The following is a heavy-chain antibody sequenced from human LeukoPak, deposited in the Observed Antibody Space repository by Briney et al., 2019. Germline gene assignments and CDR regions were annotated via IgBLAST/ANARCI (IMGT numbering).Heavy chain of an antibody. D-gene: IGHD6-13*01. CDR1: GGSISSSDYY. J-gene: IGHJ4*02. V-gene: IGHV3-53*01. Sequence: ETLSLTCTVSGGSISSSDYYWGWIRQAPGKGLEWVSIIYSGGNTYYADSVKGRFTISRDNSKNTLYLQMNSLRAEDTAVYYCARYPRSPIAAPADWGQGTLVTVSS. CDR3: ARYPRSPIAAPAD. CDR2: IYSGGNT.